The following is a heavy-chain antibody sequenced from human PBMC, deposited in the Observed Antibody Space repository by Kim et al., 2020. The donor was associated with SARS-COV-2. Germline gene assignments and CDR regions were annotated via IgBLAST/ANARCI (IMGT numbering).Heavy chain of an antibody. D-gene: IGHD3-10*01. V-gene: IGHV3-9*01. CDR3: AKVTRAVWFGELPYFDY. CDR1: GFTFDDYA. J-gene: IGHJ4*02. CDR2: ISWNSGSI. Sequence: SLRLSCAASGFTFDDYAMHWVRQAPGKGLEWVSGISWNSGSIGYADSVKGRFTISRDNAKNSLYLQMNSLRAEDTALYYCAKVTRAVWFGELPYFDYSGQGTLVTVSS.